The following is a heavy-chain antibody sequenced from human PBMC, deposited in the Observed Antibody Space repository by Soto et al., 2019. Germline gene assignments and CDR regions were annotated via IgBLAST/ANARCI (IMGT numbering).Heavy chain of an antibody. CDR2: ISGSGSNI. Sequence: PGGSLRLSCAASGFTFRDFYMTWIRRAPGRGLECLSYISGSGSNIHYADSVKGRFTISRDNAKSSLYLQMDGLRADDTATYYCARTAWELGVRFDYWGQGALVTVSS. CDR3: ARTAWELGVRFDY. D-gene: IGHD1-26*01. V-gene: IGHV3-11*01. CDR1: GFTFRDFY. J-gene: IGHJ4*02.